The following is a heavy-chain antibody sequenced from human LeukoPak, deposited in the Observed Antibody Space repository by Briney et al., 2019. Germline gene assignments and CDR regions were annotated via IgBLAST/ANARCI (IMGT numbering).Heavy chain of an antibody. J-gene: IGHJ4*02. V-gene: IGHV3-23*01. CDR2: ISGSGGST. Sequence: GGSLRPSCAASGFTFSSYAMSWVRQAPGKGLEWVSAISGSGGSTYYADSVKGRFTISRDKSKNTLYLQMNSLRAEDTAVYYCAAPGYSSSWYEDYWGQGTLVTVSS. CDR1: GFTFSSYA. D-gene: IGHD6-13*01. CDR3: AAPGYSSSWYEDY.